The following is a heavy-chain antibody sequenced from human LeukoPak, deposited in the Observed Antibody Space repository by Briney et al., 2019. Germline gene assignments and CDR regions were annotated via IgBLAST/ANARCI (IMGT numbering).Heavy chain of an antibody. CDR1: GFTFSNYA. J-gene: IGHJ4*02. D-gene: IGHD3-10*01. V-gene: IGHV3-30*04. CDR2: ISDDGSNK. CDR3: AREATYYFASGSFQGYYFDS. Sequence: GGSLRLSCAASGFTFSNYAIHWVRQAPGKGLQWVTFISDDGSNKYYADSVKGRFTISRDNSKNTVVYLQMSSLRAEDTAVYYCAREATYYFASGSFQGYYFDSWGQGTLVTVSS.